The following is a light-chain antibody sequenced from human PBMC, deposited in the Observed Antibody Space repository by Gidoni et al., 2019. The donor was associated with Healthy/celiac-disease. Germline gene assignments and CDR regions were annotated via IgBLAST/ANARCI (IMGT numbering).Light chain of an antibody. CDR2: DVN. J-gene: IGLJ1*01. V-gene: IGLV2-14*03. Sequence: QSALTQPASVSGSPGQSITISCTGTSSYVGDYDYVSWYQQHPGKAPKLMIYDVNNRPSGISNRFSGSKSGNTASLTISGLQAEDEADYYCSSYTSSSTYVFGTGTKVTVL. CDR1: SSYVGDYDY. CDR3: SSYTSSSTYV.